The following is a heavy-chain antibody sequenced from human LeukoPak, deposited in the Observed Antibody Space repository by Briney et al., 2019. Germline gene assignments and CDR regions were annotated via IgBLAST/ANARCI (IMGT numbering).Heavy chain of an antibody. D-gene: IGHD2-15*01. J-gene: IGHJ4*02. CDR3: AFLVVAAARYSDY. Sequence: GASVKVSCKASGGTFSSYAISWVRQAPGQGLEWMGRIIPILGIANYAQKFQGRVTITADKSTSTAYMELSSLRSEDTAVYYCAFLVVAAARYSDYWGQGTLVTVSS. V-gene: IGHV1-69*04. CDR2: IIPILGIA. CDR1: GGTFSSYA.